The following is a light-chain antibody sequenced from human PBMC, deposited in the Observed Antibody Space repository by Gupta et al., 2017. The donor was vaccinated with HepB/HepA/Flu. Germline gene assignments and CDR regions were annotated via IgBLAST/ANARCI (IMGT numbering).Light chain of an antibody. CDR3: QQFGSSRT. CDR2: GAS. Sequence: VLTQSPGTLSLSPGERATLSCRASQSVSSNYLAWYQQKPGQAPWLLIYGASSRATGIPDRFSGSGSGTDFTLIISRLEPEDFAVYYWQQFGSSRTFGQGTKVEIK. CDR1: QSVSSNY. J-gene: IGKJ1*01. V-gene: IGKV3-20*01.